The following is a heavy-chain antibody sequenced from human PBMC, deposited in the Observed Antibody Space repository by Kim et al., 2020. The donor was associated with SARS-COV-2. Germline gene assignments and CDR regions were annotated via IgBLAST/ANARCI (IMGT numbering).Heavy chain of an antibody. CDR3: ATSEYSSSWYSYYYYGMDV. V-gene: IGHV1-24*01. CDR2: FDPEDGET. D-gene: IGHD6-13*01. Sequence: ASVKVSCKVSGYTLTELSMHWVRQAPGKGLEWMGGFDPEDGETIYAQKFQGRVTMTEDTSTDTAYMELSNLRSEDTAVYYCATSEYSSSWYSYYYYGMDVWGQGTTVTVSS. CDR1: GYTLTELS. J-gene: IGHJ6*02.